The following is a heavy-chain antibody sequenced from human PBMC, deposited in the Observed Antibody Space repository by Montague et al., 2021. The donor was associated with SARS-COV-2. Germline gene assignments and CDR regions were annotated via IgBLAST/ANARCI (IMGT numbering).Heavy chain of an antibody. CDR3: AREPGSVDGMDV. D-gene: IGHD4-23*01. J-gene: IGHJ6*02. V-gene: IGHV3-74*01. Sequence: SLRLSCAASGFSFSDYWMHWVRQAPGKGLEWVSRINTDGSNSYYTDSVKGRFTTSRDNAKNTLYLQMNSLRAEDTAVYYCAREPGSVDGMDVWGQGTTITVSS. CDR1: GFSFSDYW. CDR2: INTDGSNS.